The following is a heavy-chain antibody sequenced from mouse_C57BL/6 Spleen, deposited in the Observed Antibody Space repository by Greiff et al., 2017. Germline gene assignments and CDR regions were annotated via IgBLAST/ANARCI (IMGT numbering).Heavy chain of an antibody. CDR2: INPNNGGT. J-gene: IGHJ2*01. CDR1: GYTFTDYN. D-gene: IGHD1-1*01. Sequence: EVQLQQSGPELVKPGASVKIPCKASGYTFTDYNMDWVKQSPGKSLEWIGEINPNNGGTIYNQKFKGKATLTVDKSSSTAYMELRSLASEDTAVYYCARSTTVVPTTFDYWGQGTTLTVSS. V-gene: IGHV1-18*01. CDR3: ARSTTVVPTTFDY.